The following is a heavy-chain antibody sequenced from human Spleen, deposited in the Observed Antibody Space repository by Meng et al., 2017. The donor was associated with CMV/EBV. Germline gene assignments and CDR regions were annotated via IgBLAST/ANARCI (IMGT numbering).Heavy chain of an antibody. CDR2: FIPVFGAP. V-gene: IGHV1-69*05. J-gene: IGHJ4*02. Sequence: FHNHAISWVRHAPGQGLEWMGGFIPVFGAPDYAQKFQDRLTIVTDESTTSASMELSGLRFEDTAVYFCARGPKIPLGGVNLWPLEHWGQGSLVTVSS. CDR3: ARGPKIPLGGVNLWPLEH. D-gene: IGHD3-16*01. CDR1: FHNHA.